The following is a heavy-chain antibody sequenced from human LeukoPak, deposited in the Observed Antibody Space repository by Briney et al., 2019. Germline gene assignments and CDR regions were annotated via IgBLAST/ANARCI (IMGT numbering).Heavy chain of an antibody. CDR1: GFTFSSYA. J-gene: IGHJ6*02. V-gene: IGHV3-23*01. CDR3: AKLWGDYPYYYYGMDV. D-gene: IGHD4-17*01. CDR2: ISGSGGST. Sequence: GGSLRLSCAASGFTFSSYAMSWVRQAPGKGLEWVSAISGSGGSTYYADSVKGRFTISRDNSKNTLYLQMNSLRAEDTAVYYCAKLWGDYPYYYYGMDVWGQGTTVTVSS.